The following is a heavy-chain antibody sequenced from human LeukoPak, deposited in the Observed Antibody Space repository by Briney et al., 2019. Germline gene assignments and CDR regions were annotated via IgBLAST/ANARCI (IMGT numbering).Heavy chain of an antibody. CDR1: GFTFSSYS. CDR3: ARDAGLGYYDSSGYYLDY. Sequence: GGSLRLSCAASGFTFSSYSMNWVRQAPGKGLEWVSSINSTSGYIYYADSVKGRFTISRDNAKNSLYLQMNSLRAEDTAVYYCARDAGLGYYDSSGYYLDYWGQGTLVTVSS. J-gene: IGHJ4*02. CDR2: INSTSGYI. D-gene: IGHD3-22*01. V-gene: IGHV3-21*01.